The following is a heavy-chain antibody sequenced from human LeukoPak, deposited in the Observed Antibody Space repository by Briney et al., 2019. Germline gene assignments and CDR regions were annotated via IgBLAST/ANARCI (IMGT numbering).Heavy chain of an antibody. V-gene: IGHV3-33*01. D-gene: IGHD3-3*01. CDR3: ARGGFTIFGVVIPEFDY. CDR1: GFTFSSYG. Sequence: GGSLRLSCAASGFTFSSYGMPWVRQAPGKGLEWVAVIWYDGSNKYYADSVKGRFTISRDNSKNTLYLQMNSLRAEDTAVYYCARGGFTIFGVVIPEFDYWGQGTLVTVSS. CDR2: IWYDGSNK. J-gene: IGHJ4*02.